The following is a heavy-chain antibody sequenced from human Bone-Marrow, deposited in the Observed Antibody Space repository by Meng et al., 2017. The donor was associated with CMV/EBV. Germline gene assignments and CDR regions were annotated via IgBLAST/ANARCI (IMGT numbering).Heavy chain of an antibody. D-gene: IGHD6-19*01. CDR2: IYTGGST. Sequence: ETLSLTCAASGFIVSSNYMTWVRQAPGKGLAWVSIIYTGGSTYYADSVKGRFTISRDNSKNTLYLQMNSLRAEDTAVYYCASARWLAGAFDIWGQGTMVTVSS. V-gene: IGHV3-66*02. CDR1: GFIVSSNY. CDR3: ASARWLAGAFDI. J-gene: IGHJ3*02.